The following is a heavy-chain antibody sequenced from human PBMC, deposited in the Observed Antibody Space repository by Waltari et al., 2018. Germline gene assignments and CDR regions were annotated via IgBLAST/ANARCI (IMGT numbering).Heavy chain of an antibody. D-gene: IGHD1-1*01. V-gene: IGHV5-51*01. Sequence: EVQLVQSGAEVKKPGESLKISCKGSGYSFTSYWIGWVRQMPGKGLEWMGIIYPGDSDTRYSPSFQGQVTISADKSISTAYLQWSSLKASDTAMYYCARHTRSAEHYYYYYGMDVWGQGTTVTVSS. J-gene: IGHJ6*02. CDR3: ARHTRSAEHYYYYYGMDV. CDR1: GYSFTSYW. CDR2: IYPGDSDT.